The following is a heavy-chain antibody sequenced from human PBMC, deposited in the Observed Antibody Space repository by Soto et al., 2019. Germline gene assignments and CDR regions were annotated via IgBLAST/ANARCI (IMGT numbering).Heavy chain of an antibody. V-gene: IGHV3-48*01. CDR3: ARATVLYIAAVGPPYYYYYMDV. CDR2: ISSSSSTI. D-gene: IGHD6-13*01. J-gene: IGHJ6*03. Sequence: GGSLRLSCAASGFTFSSYSMNWVRQAPGKGLEWVSYISSSSSTIYYADSVKGRFTISRDNAKNSLYLQMNSLRAEDTAVYYCARATVLYIAAVGPPYYYYYMDVWGKGTTVTVSS. CDR1: GFTFSSYS.